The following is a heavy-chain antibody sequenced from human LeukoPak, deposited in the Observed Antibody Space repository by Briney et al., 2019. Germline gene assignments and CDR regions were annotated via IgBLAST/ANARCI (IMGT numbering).Heavy chain of an antibody. CDR3: ARESRIAAAKNAFDI. Sequence: ASVKVSCKASGYTFTSYDISWVRQATGQGLEWMGWMNPNSGNTGYAQKFQGRVTITRNTSISTAYMELSSLRSEDTAVYYCARESRIAAAKNAFDIWGQGTMVTVSS. CDR2: MNPNSGNT. D-gene: IGHD6-13*01. CDR1: GYTFTSYD. J-gene: IGHJ3*02. V-gene: IGHV1-8*03.